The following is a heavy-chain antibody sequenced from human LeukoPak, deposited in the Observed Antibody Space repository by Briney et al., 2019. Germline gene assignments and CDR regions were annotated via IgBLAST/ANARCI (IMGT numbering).Heavy chain of an antibody. J-gene: IGHJ3*02. D-gene: IGHD1-1*01. V-gene: IGHV3-53*01. CDR3: ARDPAPATGAFDI. Sequence: GGSLRLSCAASGFTISSNYMNWVRQAPGKGPEWVSVIFNSGDTHYADSVKGRFTISRDTSKNTLYLQMNSLRVDDTAVYYCARDPAPATGAFDIWGQGTMVIIS. CDR2: IFNSGDT. CDR1: GFTISSNY.